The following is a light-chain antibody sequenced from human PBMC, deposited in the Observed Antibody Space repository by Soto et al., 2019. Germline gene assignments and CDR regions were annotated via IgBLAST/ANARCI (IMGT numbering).Light chain of an antibody. Sequence: QSVLTQPPSVSAAPGQKVTISCYGSSSNIGNNYVSWYQQLPGTAPKLLIYENNKRRSGIPDRFSGSKSGTSATLGITGLQTGDEADYYCGTWDSSLSAVVFGGGTKLTVL. CDR3: GTWDSSLSAVV. CDR2: ENN. V-gene: IGLV1-51*01. CDR1: SSNIGNNY. J-gene: IGLJ2*01.